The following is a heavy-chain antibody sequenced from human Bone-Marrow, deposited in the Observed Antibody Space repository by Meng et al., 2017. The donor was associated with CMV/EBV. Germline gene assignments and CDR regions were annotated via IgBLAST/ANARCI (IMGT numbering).Heavy chain of an antibody. D-gene: IGHD3-3*01. Sequence: GGSLRLSCAASGFTFSSYSMNWVRQAPGKGLEWVSYISSSSSTIYYADSVKGRFTISRDNAKNSLYLQMNSLRAEDTAVYYCASLSFWSGYYGSPGPYYYYGMDVWDQGTTVTVSS. CDR1: GFTFSSYS. V-gene: IGHV3-48*04. J-gene: IGHJ6*02. CDR3: ASLSFWSGYYGSPGPYYYYGMDV. CDR2: ISSSSSTI.